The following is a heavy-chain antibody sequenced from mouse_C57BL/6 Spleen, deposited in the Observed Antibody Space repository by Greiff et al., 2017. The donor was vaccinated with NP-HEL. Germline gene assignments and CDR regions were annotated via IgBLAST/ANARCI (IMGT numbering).Heavy chain of an antibody. Sequence: EVQLQQSGPELVKPGASVKISCKASGYTFTDYYMNWVKQSHGKSLEWIGDINPNNGGTSYNQKFKGKATLTVDKSSSTAYMELRSLTSEDSAVYYCARDTTEGFDYWGQGTTLTVSS. CDR2: INPNNGGT. CDR3: ARDTTEGFDY. D-gene: IGHD1-1*01. CDR1: GYTFTDYY. V-gene: IGHV1-26*01. J-gene: IGHJ2*01.